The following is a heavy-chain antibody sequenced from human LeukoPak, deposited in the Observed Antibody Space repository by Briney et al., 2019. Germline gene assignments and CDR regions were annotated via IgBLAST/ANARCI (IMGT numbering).Heavy chain of an antibody. Sequence: GGSLGLSCAASGFTFSSYAMSWVRQAPGKGLEWVSTIRNSGGSTYYADSVKGRFTISRDNSKNTLYLQMNSLRAEDTAVYYCAKSGAYGDYAMDVWGQGTTVTVSS. CDR1: GFTFSSYA. CDR3: AKSGAYGDYAMDV. J-gene: IGHJ6*02. CDR2: IRNSGGST. D-gene: IGHD4-17*01. V-gene: IGHV3-23*01.